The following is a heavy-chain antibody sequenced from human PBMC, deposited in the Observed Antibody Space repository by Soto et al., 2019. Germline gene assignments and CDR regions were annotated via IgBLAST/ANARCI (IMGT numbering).Heavy chain of an antibody. V-gene: IGHV1-69*04. Sequence: ETSVKLSWKASGGTFSSYTSSWVRQAPGQGLEWMGRIIPILGIANYAQKFQGRVTITADKSTSTAYMELSSLRSEDTAVYYCARDRSAGDSAGYWGQGTLVTVSS. D-gene: IGHD2-21*01. CDR2: IIPILGIA. CDR1: GGTFSSYT. J-gene: IGHJ4*02. CDR3: ARDRSAGDSAGY.